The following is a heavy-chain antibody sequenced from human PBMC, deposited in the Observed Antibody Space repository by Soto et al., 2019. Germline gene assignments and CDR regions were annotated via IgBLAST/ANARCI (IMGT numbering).Heavy chain of an antibody. J-gene: IGHJ4*02. CDR1: GGSITSSSYY. V-gene: IGHV4-39*01. CDR2: IYYSGRS. CDR3: ARQRTTVVTQAYFDH. D-gene: IGHD4-17*01. Sequence: SETLSLTCTVSGGSITSSSYYWGWIRQPPGKGLEWIGGIYYSGRSYYNPSLKSRVTMSVDTSKNQFSLTLNSVTAADAAVYYCARQRTTVVTQAYFDHWGQGTLVTV.